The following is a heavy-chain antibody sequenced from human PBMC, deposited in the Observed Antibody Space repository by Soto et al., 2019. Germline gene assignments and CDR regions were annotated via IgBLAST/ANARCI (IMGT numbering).Heavy chain of an antibody. J-gene: IGHJ4*02. CDR1: GFTFASYA. CDR3: AKSSGGSCYSQSDY. D-gene: IGHD2-15*01. V-gene: IGHV3-23*01. Sequence: EVQLLESGGGLVQPGGSLRLSCAVSGFTFASYAMSWVRQAPGKGLEWVSVICGSGGSTYFADSVKGRFTISRDHSKNTLYLQMHSPRAEDTAVYYCAKSSGGSCYSQSDYWGQGTLVTVSS. CDR2: ICGSGGST.